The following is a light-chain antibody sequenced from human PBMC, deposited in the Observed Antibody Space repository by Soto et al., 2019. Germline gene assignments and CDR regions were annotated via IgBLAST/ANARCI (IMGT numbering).Light chain of an antibody. J-gene: IGKJ1*01. CDR3: QQYKKWPRT. CDR2: RAS. Sequence: IVMTQCPGTLSVSPGERATLSCRAGQTIYSNVAWYQQRPGQAPRLLIYRASTRATGIPARFSGSGSGTEFTLTISSLQSEDFAVYYCQQYKKWPRTFGHGTKVDI. V-gene: IGKV3-15*01. CDR1: QTIYSN.